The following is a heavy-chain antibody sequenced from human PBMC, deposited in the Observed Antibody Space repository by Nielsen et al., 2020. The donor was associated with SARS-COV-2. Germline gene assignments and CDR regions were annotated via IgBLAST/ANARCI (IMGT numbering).Heavy chain of an antibody. CDR1: GFSLSTSGMC. J-gene: IGHJ6*02. D-gene: IGHD3/OR15-3a*01. CDR3: ARIGGQGLLNYYYGMDV. V-gene: IGHV2-70*11. Sequence: SGPTLVKPTQTLTLTCTFSGFSLSTSGMCVSWIRQPPGKALEWLARIDWDDDKYYSTSLKTRLTISKDTSKNQVVLTMTNMDPVDTATYYCARIGGQGLLNYYYGMDVWGQGTTVTVSS. CDR2: IDWDDDK.